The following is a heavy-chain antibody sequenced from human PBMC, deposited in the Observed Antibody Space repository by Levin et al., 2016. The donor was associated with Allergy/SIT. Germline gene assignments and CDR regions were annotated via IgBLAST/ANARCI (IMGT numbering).Heavy chain of an antibody. Sequence: VRQAPGKGLEYVSGIGINVGTTYYADSVKGRFTISRDNSKNTLYLQMSSLRAEDTAVYSCVKAFYYGSGSYSPPLDFDNWGQGTLVTVSS. D-gene: IGHD3-10*01. CDR2: IGINVGTT. V-gene: IGHV3-64D*08. CDR3: VKAFYYGSGSYSPPLDFDN. J-gene: IGHJ4*02.